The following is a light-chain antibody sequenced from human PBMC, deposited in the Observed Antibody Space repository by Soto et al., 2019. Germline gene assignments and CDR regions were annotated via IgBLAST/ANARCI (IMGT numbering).Light chain of an antibody. V-gene: IGLV2-23*01. J-gene: IGLJ2*01. CDR3: CSYAGDNTVL. Sequence: QSVLTQPASVSGSPGQSITISCTGTSSDVGSYNLVSWYQQHPGKAPKLMIYEGSKRPSGVSNRFSASKSGDTASLTISGLQAEDEADYYCCSYAGDNTVLFGGGTQLTVL. CDR2: EGS. CDR1: SSDVGSYNL.